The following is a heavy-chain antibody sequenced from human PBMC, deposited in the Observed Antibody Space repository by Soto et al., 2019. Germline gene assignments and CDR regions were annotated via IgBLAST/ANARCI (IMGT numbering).Heavy chain of an antibody. CDR1: GFTFSSYE. CDR3: ARDKSFLYGDYVYYYGMDV. V-gene: IGHV3-48*03. Sequence: GGSLRLSCAASGFTFSSYEMNWVRQAPGKGLEWVSYISSSGSTIYYADSVKGRFTISRDNAKNSLYLQMNSLRAEDTAVYYCARDKSFLYGDYVYYYGMDVWGQGTTVTVS. D-gene: IGHD4-17*01. CDR2: ISSSGSTI. J-gene: IGHJ6*02.